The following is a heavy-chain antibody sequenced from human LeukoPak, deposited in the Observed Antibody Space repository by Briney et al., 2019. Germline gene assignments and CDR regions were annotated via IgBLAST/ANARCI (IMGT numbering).Heavy chain of an antibody. D-gene: IGHD5-24*01. Sequence: GGSLRLFCAASGFTFSTYWMTWVRQAPGKGLEWVAFIRYDGSNKYYADSVKGRFTISRDNSKNTLYLQMNSLRAEDTAVYYCAKPLRDGSSYYYFDYWGQGALVTVSS. CDR2: IRYDGSNK. CDR1: GFTFSTYW. V-gene: IGHV3-30*02. CDR3: AKPLRDGSSYYYFDY. J-gene: IGHJ4*02.